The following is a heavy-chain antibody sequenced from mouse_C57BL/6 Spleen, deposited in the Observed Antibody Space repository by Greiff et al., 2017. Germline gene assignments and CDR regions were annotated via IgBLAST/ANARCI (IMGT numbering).Heavy chain of an antibody. CDR1: GYSFTDYN. J-gene: IGHJ3*01. CDR3: ARGHSNYEGGWFAY. Sequence: VHVKQSGPELVKPGASVKISCKASGYSFTDYNMNWVKQSTGQSLEWIGVINPNYGTTSYNQKFKGKATLTVDQSSSTAYMQLNSLTSDDSSVYYCARGHSNYEGGWFAYWGQGTLVTVSA. V-gene: IGHV1-39*01. D-gene: IGHD2-5*01. CDR2: INPNYGTT.